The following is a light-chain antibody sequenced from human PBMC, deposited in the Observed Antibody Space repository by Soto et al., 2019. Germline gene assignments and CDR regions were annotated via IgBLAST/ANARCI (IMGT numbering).Light chain of an antibody. J-gene: IGKJ1*01. Sequence: EIVLTQSPGTLSLSPGERATLSCRASQSVSSSYLAWYQQTPGQAPRLLVCDTSYRATGVPDRFSGSGSGTDFTLTISRLEPEDSAVYYCQQYDSSPWTFCQGTKVEIK. CDR3: QQYDSSPWT. CDR2: DTS. V-gene: IGKV3-20*01. CDR1: QSVSSSY.